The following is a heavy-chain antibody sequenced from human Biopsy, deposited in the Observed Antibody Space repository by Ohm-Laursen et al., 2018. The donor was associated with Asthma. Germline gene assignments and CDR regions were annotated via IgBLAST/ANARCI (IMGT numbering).Heavy chain of an antibody. J-gene: IGHJ6*02. D-gene: IGHD4-17*01. V-gene: IGHV1-69*01. CDR2: IIPIFGTS. CDR1: GGTFSRYA. CDR3: AREVSTADYGYYYFAMDV. Sequence: GSSVKVSCKASGGTFSRYAISWVRQAPGQGLEWMGGIIPIFGTSNYAQKFQGRVTFTADESTSSAYMELSSLRSEDSAVYYCAREVSTADYGYYYFAMDVWGQGTTVTASS.